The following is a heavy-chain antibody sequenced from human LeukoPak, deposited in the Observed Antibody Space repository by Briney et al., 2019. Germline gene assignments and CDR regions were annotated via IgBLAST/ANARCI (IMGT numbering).Heavy chain of an antibody. Sequence: ASVKVSCKASGYAFISYDINWVRQATGQGLEWVGYMNPNSGNTGYAQKFQGRVTMTRDTSISTAYMELSRLRSDDTAVYYCARYGKGPAHMDVWGRGTTVTVSS. V-gene: IGHV1-8*01. D-gene: IGHD1-26*01. CDR1: GYAFISYD. J-gene: IGHJ6*03. CDR3: ARYGKGPAHMDV. CDR2: MNPNSGNT.